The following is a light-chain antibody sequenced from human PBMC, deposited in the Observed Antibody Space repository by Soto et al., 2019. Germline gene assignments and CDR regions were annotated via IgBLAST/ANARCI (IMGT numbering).Light chain of an antibody. J-gene: IGKJ4*01. Sequence: EIVLTQSPATLSLSPGERATLSCRASQSVSSYLAWYQQKPGQAPRLLISDTSNRATGIPARFSGSGSGTDFTLTISSLEPEDIAVYYCQQRSNWPPGAFTFGGGTKVDIK. V-gene: IGKV3-11*01. CDR2: DTS. CDR1: QSVSSY. CDR3: QQRSNWPPGAFT.